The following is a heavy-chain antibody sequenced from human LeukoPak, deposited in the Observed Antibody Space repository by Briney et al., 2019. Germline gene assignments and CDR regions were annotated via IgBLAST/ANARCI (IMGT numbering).Heavy chain of an antibody. CDR2: INPSDGST. D-gene: IGHD5-24*01. V-gene: IGHV1-46*01. J-gene: IGHJ3*02. CDR1: GYTFTSYY. CDR3: ARIRDGYNDAYDI. Sequence: ASVKVSCKASGYTFTSYYIHLVRQAPGQGFEWMAIINPSDGSTTNSQKFQGRVTMTRDTSTSTVYMELSGLRAEDTALYYCARIRDGYNDAYDIWGQGTMVTVSS.